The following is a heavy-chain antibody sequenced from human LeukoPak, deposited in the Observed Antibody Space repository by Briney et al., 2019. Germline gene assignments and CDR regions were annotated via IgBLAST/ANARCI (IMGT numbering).Heavy chain of an antibody. D-gene: IGHD2-2*01. J-gene: IGHJ4*02. Sequence: PGGSLRLSCAASGFTFSSYGMHWVRQAPGKGLEWVAVISYDGSNKYYADSVKGRFTISRDNSKNTLYLQMNSLRAEDTAVYYCAILSLYALSSDYFDYWGQGTLVTVSS. CDR3: AILSLYALSSDYFDY. CDR1: GFTFSSYG. CDR2: ISYDGSNK. V-gene: IGHV3-30*03.